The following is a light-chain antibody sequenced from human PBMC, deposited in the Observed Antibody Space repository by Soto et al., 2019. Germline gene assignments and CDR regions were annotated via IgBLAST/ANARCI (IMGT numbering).Light chain of an antibody. CDR3: QQYGSSPFT. V-gene: IGKV3-20*01. CDR2: GAS. J-gene: IGKJ2*01. CDR1: QSVNRRY. Sequence: EIVLTQSPGTLSLSPGERATLSCRASQSVNRRYLAWYQQKPGQAPRLLIYGASSRAAGIPDRFSGTGSGTDFALIINRLEPEDVAVYCWQQYGSSPFTFGLGTKLEIK.